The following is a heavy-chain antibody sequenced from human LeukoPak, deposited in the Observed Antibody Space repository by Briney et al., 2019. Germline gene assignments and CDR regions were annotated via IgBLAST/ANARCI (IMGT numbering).Heavy chain of an antibody. Sequence: GGSLRLSCAASGFTFSSYAMHWVRQAPGKGLEWVAVISYDGSNKYYADSVKGRFTISRDNSKNTLYLQMNSLRAEDTAVCYCARTRRPTYYYDSSGYYHSGLDYWGQGTLVTVSS. CDR3: ARTRRPTYYYDSSGYYHSGLDY. J-gene: IGHJ4*02. D-gene: IGHD3-22*01. CDR1: GFTFSSYA. V-gene: IGHV3-30-3*01. CDR2: ISYDGSNK.